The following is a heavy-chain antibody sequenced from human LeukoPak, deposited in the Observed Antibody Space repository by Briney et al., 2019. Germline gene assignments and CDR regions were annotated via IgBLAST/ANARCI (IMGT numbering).Heavy chain of an antibody. CDR2: IYYSGST. V-gene: IGHV4-59*01. Sequence: SETLSLTCTVSGGSISSYYWSWLRQPPGKGLEWVGYIYYSGSTNYHPSLKSRVTISVDTSKNQFSLKLSSVTAADTAVYYCAAVGASGSYLAYWGQGTLVTVSS. CDR1: GGSISSYY. CDR3: AAVGASGSYLAY. D-gene: IGHD3-10*01. J-gene: IGHJ4*02.